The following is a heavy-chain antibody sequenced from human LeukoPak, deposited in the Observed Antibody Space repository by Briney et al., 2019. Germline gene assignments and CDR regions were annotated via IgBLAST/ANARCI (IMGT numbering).Heavy chain of an antibody. Sequence: PSETLSLTCTVSGGSISSYYWSWIRQPPGKGLEWVGYISTSGSTNYNPALRSRLTISVDTSKNQFSLKLSSVTAADTAVYYCARHSDTYYYGSNFDYWGQGTLVTVSS. CDR1: GGSISSYY. V-gene: IGHV4-4*09. D-gene: IGHD3-10*01. CDR2: ISTSGST. CDR3: ARHSDTYYYGSNFDY. J-gene: IGHJ4*02.